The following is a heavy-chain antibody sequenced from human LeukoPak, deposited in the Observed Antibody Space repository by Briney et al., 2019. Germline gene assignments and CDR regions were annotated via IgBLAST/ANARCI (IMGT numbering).Heavy chain of an antibody. D-gene: IGHD5-18*01. Sequence: PGGSLRLSCAASGFTFSNYWTSWVRQAPGKGLEWVANIKQDGSEKYYVDSVKGRFTISRDNAKTSLYLQMNSLRAEDTAVYYCARDLSGVTGYTYGRGIDYWGQGTLVTVSS. CDR3: ARDLSGVTGYTYGRGIDY. J-gene: IGHJ4*02. V-gene: IGHV3-7*01. CDR1: GFTFSNYW. CDR2: IKQDGSEK.